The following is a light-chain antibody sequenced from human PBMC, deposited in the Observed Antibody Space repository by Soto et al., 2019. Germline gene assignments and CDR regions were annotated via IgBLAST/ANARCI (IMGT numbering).Light chain of an antibody. CDR3: QQANSFPLT. CDR1: QVISSW. J-gene: IGKJ1*01. Sequence: DIQMTHSASSVSASVGDRVTITWLATQVISSWLAWYQQKPGEAPKLLIYAASDLQSGVPSRFSGSGSGTDFTLTISSLQPEDFATYYCQQANSFPLTFGPGTKVDIK. V-gene: IGKV1D-12*01. CDR2: AAS.